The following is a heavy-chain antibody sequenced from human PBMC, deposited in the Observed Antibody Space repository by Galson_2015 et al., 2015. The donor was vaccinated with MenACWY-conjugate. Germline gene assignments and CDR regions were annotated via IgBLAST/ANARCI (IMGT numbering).Heavy chain of an antibody. CDR3: ARDQGSSGWYGHPYFEY. CDR1: GGSISRSTYY. D-gene: IGHD6-19*01. Sequence: LSLTCSVSGGSISRSTYYWGWIRQPPGGGLEWIGSIYQTGRTKYNPSLKSRVTISVDTSKDQFSLKLTSVTAADTAVYYCARDQGSSGWYGHPYFEYWGRGTLVTVSS. J-gene: IGHJ4*02. V-gene: IGHV4-39*07. CDR2: IYQTGRT.